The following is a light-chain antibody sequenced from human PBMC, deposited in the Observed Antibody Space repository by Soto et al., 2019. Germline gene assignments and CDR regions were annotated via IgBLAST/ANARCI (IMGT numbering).Light chain of an antibody. CDR2: WAS. J-gene: IGKJ2*01. CDR3: QQYYITPYT. V-gene: IGKV4-1*01. CDR1: QSVLYSSNNTNY. Sequence: DIVMTQSPDSLAVSLGERATIKCKSSQSVLYSSNNTNYLAWYQQKPLQPPKLLIYWASTRESGVPDRFSGGGSGTDFTLTISSLQAEDVAVYYCQQYYITPYTFGQGTKLEIK.